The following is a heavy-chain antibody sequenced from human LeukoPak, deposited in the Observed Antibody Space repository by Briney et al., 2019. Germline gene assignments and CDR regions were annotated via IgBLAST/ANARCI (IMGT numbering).Heavy chain of an antibody. D-gene: IGHD5-24*01. J-gene: IGHJ3*02. Sequence: PGGSPRLSRAASGFFLCSSDMWWVCEALGKRGERVSYTSSGGSPIYYADSVKGRFTISRDNAKNSLYLQMNSLRAEDTAVYYCARGVEMATVTAHDAFDIWGHGTMVSV. V-gene: IGHV3-48*03. CDR1: GFFLCSSD. CDR3: ARGVEMATVTAHDAFDI. CDR2: TSSGGSPI.